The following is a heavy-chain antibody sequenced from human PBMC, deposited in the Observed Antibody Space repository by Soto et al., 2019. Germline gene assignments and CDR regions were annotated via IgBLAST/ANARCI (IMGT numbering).Heavy chain of an antibody. CDR3: ARTLDYGGSAGSNWFDP. J-gene: IGHJ5*02. CDR2: IYARGST. D-gene: IGHD4-17*01. CDR1: GDSISSGAYS. Sequence: HLQLQESGSGLVRPSQTLSLTCAVSGDSISSGAYSWSWIRQPPGKGLEWIGYIYARGSTYYNPSLKSLVTMSVDRSKNQFSLNLSSVTAADTAVYFCARTLDYGGSAGSNWFDPWGQGTLVTVSS. V-gene: IGHV4-30-2*01.